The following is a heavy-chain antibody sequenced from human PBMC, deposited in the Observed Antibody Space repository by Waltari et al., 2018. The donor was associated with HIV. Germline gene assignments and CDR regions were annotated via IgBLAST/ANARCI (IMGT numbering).Heavy chain of an antibody. CDR3: AKYYDILPGFFDS. Sequence: EIQLLESGGDLVQPGGSLRLSCAASGFTFSSYAMSWVRQAPGKGLELVLSISGGSATTYYADSVKGRFTISRDNSRNTLFLQMNSLRAEDTAIYYCAKYYDILPGFFDSWGQGTLVTVSS. V-gene: IGHV3-23*01. J-gene: IGHJ4*02. D-gene: IGHD3-9*01. CDR1: GFTFSSYA. CDR2: ISGGSATT.